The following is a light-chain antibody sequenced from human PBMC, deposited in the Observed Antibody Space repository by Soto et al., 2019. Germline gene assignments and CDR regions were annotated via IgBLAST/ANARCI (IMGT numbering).Light chain of an antibody. J-gene: IGKJ2*01. CDR2: GAS. Sequence: EIVLTQSPGTLSLSPGERATLNCRASRSVSNSFLAWYRHKPGQAPTLLIYGASSRATGIPARFSGSGSGTDFTHTISRLEPEDFAVYYCQQYGSSPYTFGQGTKLEIK. CDR3: QQYGSSPYT. CDR1: RSVSNSF. V-gene: IGKV3-20*01.